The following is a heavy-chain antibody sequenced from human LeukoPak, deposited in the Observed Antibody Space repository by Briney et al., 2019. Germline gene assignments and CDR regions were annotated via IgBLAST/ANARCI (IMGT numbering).Heavy chain of an antibody. CDR3: AGGTYYYFDY. CDR1: GGSISSYY. Sequence: PSETLSLTCTVSGGSISSYYWSWIRQPPGKGLEWIGYVYYSGSAHYNPSLKGRVTISVDTSKSQFSLKLSSVTAADTAVYYCAGGTYYYFDYWGQGTLVTVSS. CDR2: VYYSGSA. D-gene: IGHD1-26*01. V-gene: IGHV4-59*01. J-gene: IGHJ4*02.